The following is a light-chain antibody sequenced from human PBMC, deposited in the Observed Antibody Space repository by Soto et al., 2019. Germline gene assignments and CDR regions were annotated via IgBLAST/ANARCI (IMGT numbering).Light chain of an antibody. CDR3: SSYSGSHNLV. Sequence: QSALTQPPSASGSPGQSVTISCTGASSDVGGYNYVSWCQQHPGKAPKLMIYEVTKRPSGVPDRFSGSKSGNTASLTVSGLQAEDEADYYCSSYSGSHNLVFGGGTKLTVL. J-gene: IGLJ3*02. CDR1: SSDVGGYNY. CDR2: EVT. V-gene: IGLV2-8*01.